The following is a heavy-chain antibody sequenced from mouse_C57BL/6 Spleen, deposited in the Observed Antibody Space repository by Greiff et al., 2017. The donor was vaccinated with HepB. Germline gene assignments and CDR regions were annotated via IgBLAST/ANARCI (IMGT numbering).Heavy chain of an antibody. CDR2: IWSGGST. J-gene: IGHJ4*01. Sequence: LQESGPGLVQPSQSLSITCTVSGFSLTSYGVHWVRQSPGKGLEWLGVIWSGGSTDYNAAFISRLSISKDNSKSQVFFKMNSLQADDTAIYYCARRGLTGTYYAMDYWGQGTSVTVSS. V-gene: IGHV2-2*01. CDR3: ARRGLTGTYYAMDY. CDR1: GFSLTSYG. D-gene: IGHD4-1*01.